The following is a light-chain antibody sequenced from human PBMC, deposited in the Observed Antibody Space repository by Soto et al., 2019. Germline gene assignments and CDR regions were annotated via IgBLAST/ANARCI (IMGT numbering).Light chain of an antibody. CDR2: EVS. Sequence: QSALTQPPSASGSPGQSVTISCTGTSSDVGGYNYVSWYQQHPGKAPKLMIYEVSKRPSGVPDSFSGSKSGNTASLTVSGLQAEDEADYYCTSYAGSNNFVVFGGGPKLTVL. V-gene: IGLV2-8*01. CDR3: TSYAGSNNFVV. CDR1: SSDVGGYNY. J-gene: IGLJ2*01.